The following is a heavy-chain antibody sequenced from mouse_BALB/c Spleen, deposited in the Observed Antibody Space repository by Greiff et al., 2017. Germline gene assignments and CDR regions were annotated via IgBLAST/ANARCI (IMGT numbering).Heavy chain of an antibody. V-gene: IGHV5-17*02. Sequence: EVQVVESGGGLVQPGGSRKLSCAASGFTFSSFGMHWVRQAPEKGLEWVAYISSGSSTIYYADTVKGRFTISRDNPKNTLFLQMTSLRAEDTAMYYCAIDSPLLRLRYAIDYWGQGTSVTVSS. J-gene: IGHJ4*01. CDR2: ISSGSSTI. CDR1: GFTFSSFG. D-gene: IGHD1-2*01. CDR3: AIDSPLLRLRYAIDY.